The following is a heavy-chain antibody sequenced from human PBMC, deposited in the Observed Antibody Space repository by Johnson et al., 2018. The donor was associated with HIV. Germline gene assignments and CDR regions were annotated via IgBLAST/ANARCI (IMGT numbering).Heavy chain of an antibody. J-gene: IGHJ3*02. D-gene: IGHD3-22*01. V-gene: IGHV3-30*19. CDR3: AIDHVIGPSFDAFDI. Sequence: QVQLVESGGGVVQPGESLRLSCAASGFTFSTSGMHWVRQVPGKGLEWVAVISYDGSNKYYADSVNGRFTISRDNSKNTLYLQMNSLRAEDTAVYYCAIDHVIGPSFDAFDIWGQGTMVTVSS. CDR1: GFTFSTSG. CDR2: ISYDGSNK.